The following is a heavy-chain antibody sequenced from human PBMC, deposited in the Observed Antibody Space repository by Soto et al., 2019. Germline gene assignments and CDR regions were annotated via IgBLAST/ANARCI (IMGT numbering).Heavy chain of an antibody. V-gene: IGHV5-10-1*01. D-gene: IGHD6-13*01. CDR1: GYSFTSYW. Sequence: GESLKISCKGSGYSFTSYWISWVRQMPGKGLEWMGRIDPSDSYTNYSPSFQGHVTISADKSISTAYLQWSSLKASDTAMYYCASPDRIAAAAKVEDYYYYYGMDVWGQGTTVTVSS. CDR2: IDPSDSYT. J-gene: IGHJ6*02. CDR3: ASPDRIAAAAKVEDYYYYYGMDV.